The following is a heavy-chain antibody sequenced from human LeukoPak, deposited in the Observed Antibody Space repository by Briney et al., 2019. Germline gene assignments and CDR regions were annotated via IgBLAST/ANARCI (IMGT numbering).Heavy chain of an antibody. Sequence: SETLSLTCTVSGGSISSSSYYWGWIRQPPGKGLEWIGSIYYSGSTYYNPTLKSRVTISVDTSKNQFSLKLSSVTAADTAVYYCARGHWNYIIDYWGQGTLVTVSS. CDR2: IYYSGST. V-gene: IGHV4-39*07. J-gene: IGHJ4*02. CDR1: GGSISSSSYY. CDR3: ARGHWNYIIDY. D-gene: IGHD1-7*01.